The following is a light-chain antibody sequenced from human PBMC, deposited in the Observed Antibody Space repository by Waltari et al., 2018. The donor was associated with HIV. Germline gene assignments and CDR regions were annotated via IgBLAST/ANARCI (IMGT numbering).Light chain of an antibody. CDR3: QSYDSSLSGV. Sequence: QSVLTQPPSVSGAPGQRVTISCTGSSSNIGAGYDVHWYQHLPGTAPKLLIYGNNNLLSGVPDRFSGSKSGPSASLAIPGLQADDEADYFCQSYDSSLSGVFGGGTKLTVL. CDR2: GNN. V-gene: IGLV1-40*01. J-gene: IGLJ3*02. CDR1: SSNIGAGYD.